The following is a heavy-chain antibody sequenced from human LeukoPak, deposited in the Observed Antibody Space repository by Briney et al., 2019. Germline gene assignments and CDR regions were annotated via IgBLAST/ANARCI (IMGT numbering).Heavy chain of an antibody. J-gene: IGHJ4*02. CDR1: GFSLNNYG. Sequence: GGSLRLSCAASGFSLNNYGMNWARQATGKGLEWVSAISASGGTTYNSDSVKGRFTISRDSAKNTLYLQINSLRAEDSAVYYWSKSGSSWYSDFDYWGRGTLVTVSS. CDR3: SKSGSSWYSDFDY. CDR2: ISASGGTT. V-gene: IGHV3-23*01. D-gene: IGHD6-13*01.